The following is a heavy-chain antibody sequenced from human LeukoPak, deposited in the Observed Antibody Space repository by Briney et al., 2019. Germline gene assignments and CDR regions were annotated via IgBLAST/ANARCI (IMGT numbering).Heavy chain of an antibody. J-gene: IGHJ6*02. CDR3: ARANYDDFWSGNENYGMDV. D-gene: IGHD3-3*01. Sequence: GASVKVSCKASGYTFTSYYMHWVRQAPGQGLEWMGIINPSGGSTSYAQKFQGRVTMTRDTSTSTVYMELSSLRSEDTAVYYCARANYDDFWSGNENYGMDVWGQGTTVTVSS. CDR1: GYTFTSYY. V-gene: IGHV1-46*01. CDR2: INPSGGST.